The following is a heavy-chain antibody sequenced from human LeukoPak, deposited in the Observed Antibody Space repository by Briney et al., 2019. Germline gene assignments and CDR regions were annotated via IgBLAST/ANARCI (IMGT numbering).Heavy chain of an antibody. D-gene: IGHD2/OR15-2a*01. CDR1: GFTFSDYA. CDR2: ISYGGTYT. CDR3: ARNKAITAFFGMDV. Sequence: GTSLRLSCAASGFTFSDYAMHWVRQAPGKGLEWVAVISYGGTYTHHADSLKGRLTISRDNSRNTLYLQINSLRPEDTALYYCARNKAITAFFGMDVWGQGTTIIVS. J-gene: IGHJ6*02. V-gene: IGHV3-30*03.